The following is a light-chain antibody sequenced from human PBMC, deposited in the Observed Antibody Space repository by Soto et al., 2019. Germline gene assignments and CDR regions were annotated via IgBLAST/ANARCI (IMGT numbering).Light chain of an antibody. V-gene: IGKV3-15*01. CDR2: GIS. CDR3: QQYSNWPIT. Sequence: EMVMTQSPAILSVSPGESATLSCRASQSVNSNYLAWYQQHPGQPPRLLIYGISTRATGIPARFSGSGSGTEFSLTISSLQSDDFAVYYCQQYSNWPITFGQGTRLEIK. CDR1: QSVNSN. J-gene: IGKJ5*01.